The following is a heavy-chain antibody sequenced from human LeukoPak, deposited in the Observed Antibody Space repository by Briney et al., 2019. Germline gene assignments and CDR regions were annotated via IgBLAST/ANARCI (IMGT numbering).Heavy chain of an antibody. CDR2: TSGSGGST. Sequence: GGSLRLSCEASGLTFSNYAMNWVRQAPGKGLEWVSVTSGSGGSTYYADSVKGRFTSLRDNSKNTLYLQMNSLRAEDTAVYYCAKGTRITLSPFDYWGQGTLVTASS. V-gene: IGHV3-23*01. CDR1: GLTFSNYA. D-gene: IGHD3-10*01. J-gene: IGHJ4*02. CDR3: AKGTRITLSPFDY.